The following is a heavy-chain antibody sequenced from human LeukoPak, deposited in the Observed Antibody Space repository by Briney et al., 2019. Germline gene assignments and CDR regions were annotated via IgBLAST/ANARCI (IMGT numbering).Heavy chain of an antibody. J-gene: IGHJ4*02. CDR3: ARVENYYDSSGYADY. CDR1: GYTFTGYY. D-gene: IGHD3-22*01. CDR2: INPNSGGT. V-gene: IGHV1-2*02. Sequence: ASVKVSCKASGYTFTGYYIHWVRQAPGQGLEWMGWINPNSGGTNYAQKFQGRVTMTRDTSTSTAYMELRSLRSDDTAVYYCARVENYYDSSGYADYWGQGTLVTVSS.